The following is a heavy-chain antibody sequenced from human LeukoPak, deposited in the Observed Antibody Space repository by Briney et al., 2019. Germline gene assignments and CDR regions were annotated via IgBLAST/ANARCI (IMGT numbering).Heavy chain of an antibody. V-gene: IGHV3-21*01. J-gene: IGHJ4*02. Sequence: GGSLRLSRAASGFTFSSYSMNWVRQAPGKGLEWVSSISSSSYIYYADSVKGRFTISRDNAKNSLYLQMNSLRAEDTAVYYCARGVWGSYIFDYWGQGTLVTVSS. CDR1: GFTFSSYS. CDR3: ARGVWGSYIFDY. D-gene: IGHD3-16*01. CDR2: ISSSSYI.